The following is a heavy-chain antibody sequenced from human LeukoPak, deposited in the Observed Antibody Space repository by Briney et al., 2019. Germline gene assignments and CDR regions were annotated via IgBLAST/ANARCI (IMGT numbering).Heavy chain of an antibody. J-gene: IGHJ4*02. Sequence: ASVKVSCKSSGYTFISYVICWVRPAPGQGVAWVGWISAYNGNTNYAQKLQGRVTMTTDTSTSTAYMELRSLRSDDTAVYYCARDAYLYCSSTSCYYNYWGQGTLVTVSS. CDR1: GYTFISYV. V-gene: IGHV1-18*01. CDR3: ARDAYLYCSSTSCYYNY. CDR2: ISAYNGNT. D-gene: IGHD2-2*01.